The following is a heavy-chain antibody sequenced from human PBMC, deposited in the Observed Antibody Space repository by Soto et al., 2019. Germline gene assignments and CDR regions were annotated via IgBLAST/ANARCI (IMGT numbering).Heavy chain of an antibody. CDR2: IYYSGST. D-gene: IGHD3-3*01. Sequence: PPGKGLEWIGYIYYSGSTNYNPSLKSRVTISVDTSKNQFSLKLSSVTAADTAVYYCARDYFFQAGSIIRLCSTVSAFLLNRSSDL. J-gene: IGHJ2*01. CDR3: ARDYFFQAGSIIRLCSTVSAFLLNRSSDL. V-gene: IGHV4-59*01.